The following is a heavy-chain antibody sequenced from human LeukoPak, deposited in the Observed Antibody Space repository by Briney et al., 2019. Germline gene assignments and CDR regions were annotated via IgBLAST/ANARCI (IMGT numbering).Heavy chain of an antibody. J-gene: IGHJ4*02. V-gene: IGHV4-34*01. D-gene: IGHD6-6*01. CDR1: GGSSSGYY. CDR3: ARSIAARRGLRDY. CDR2: INHSGIT. Sequence: SETLSLTCAVYGGSSSGYYWSWIRQPPGKGLEWIGEINHSGITNYNPSLKSRVTISVDTSKNHFSLKLSSVTAADTAVYYCARSIAARRGLRDYWGQGTLVTVSS.